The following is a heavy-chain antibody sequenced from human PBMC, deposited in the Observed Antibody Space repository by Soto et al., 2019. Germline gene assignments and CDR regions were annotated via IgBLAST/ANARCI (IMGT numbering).Heavy chain of an antibody. V-gene: IGHV4-59*01. D-gene: IGHD2-2*02. Sequence: SETLSLTCTVSGGSISSYYWSWIRQPPGKGLEWIGYIYYSGSTNYNPSLKSRVTISVDTSKNQFSLKLSSVTAADTAVYYCARVRDIVVVPAAISYFDYWGQGTLVTVSS. CDR2: IYYSGST. CDR3: ARVRDIVVVPAAISYFDY. CDR1: GGSISSYY. J-gene: IGHJ4*02.